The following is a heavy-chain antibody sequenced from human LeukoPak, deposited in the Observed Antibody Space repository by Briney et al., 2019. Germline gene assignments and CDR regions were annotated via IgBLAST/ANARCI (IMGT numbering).Heavy chain of an antibody. CDR1: GGSISSGGYS. V-gene: IGHV4-30-2*01. CDR2: INHSGST. J-gene: IGHJ6*02. D-gene: IGHD6-19*01. CDR3: ARGRYSSGWHGPVYYYFGMDV. Sequence: PSQTLSLTCAVSGGSISSGGYSWSWIRQPPGKGLEWIGEINHSGSTNYDPSLKSRVTISVDTSKNQFSLKLSSVTAADTAVYYCARGRYSSGWHGPVYYYFGMDVWGQGTTVTVSS.